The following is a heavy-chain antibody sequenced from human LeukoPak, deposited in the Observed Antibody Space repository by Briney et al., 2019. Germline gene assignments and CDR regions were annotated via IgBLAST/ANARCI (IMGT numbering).Heavy chain of an antibody. CDR3: AKGFGNVVGWFDP. J-gene: IGHJ5*02. Sequence: KSSETLSLTCTVSRGSISSYYWNWIRQPPGKGLEWIGYIYYSGSTNYNPSLKSRVTISVDTSKNQISLKLRFVTAADTAVYYCAKGFGNVVGWFDPWGQGTLVTVSS. CDR2: IYYSGST. CDR1: RGSISSYY. V-gene: IGHV4-59*01. D-gene: IGHD2-15*01.